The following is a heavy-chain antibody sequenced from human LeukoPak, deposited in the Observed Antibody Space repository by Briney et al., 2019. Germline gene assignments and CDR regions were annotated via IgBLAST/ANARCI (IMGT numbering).Heavy chain of an antibody. V-gene: IGHV4-31*11. CDR2: IYYSGTT. CDR1: GDSISSGAYY. CDR3: ARSVPFGSGADV. Sequence: SETLSLTCAVSGDSISSGAYYWSWIRQHAGKGLEWIGYIYYSGTTYYSPSLKSRLSISLDLSKNQFSLRLTSVTAADTAIYYCARSVPFGSGADVWGQGTMVTVSS. J-gene: IGHJ3*01. D-gene: IGHD2-15*01.